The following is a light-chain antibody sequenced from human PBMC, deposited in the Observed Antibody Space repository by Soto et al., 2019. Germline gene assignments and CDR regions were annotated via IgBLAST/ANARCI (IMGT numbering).Light chain of an antibody. CDR3: QHRNNWPLT. V-gene: IGKV3-11*01. J-gene: IGKJ4*01. Sequence: VVLTQSPATLSVSPGERATLSCRASENINTYLAWYQQKPGQAPKLLIYDASNRATGIPARCSASGSGTDFTLTNSSLEPEDFAVYYCQHRNNWPLTFGGGTTVEIK. CDR2: DAS. CDR1: ENINTY.